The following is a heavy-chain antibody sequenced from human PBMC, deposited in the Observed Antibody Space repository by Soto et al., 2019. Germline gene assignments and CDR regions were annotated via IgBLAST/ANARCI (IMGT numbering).Heavy chain of an antibody. CDR1: GGTFSSYA. J-gene: IGHJ6*02. CDR3: ARGATYYDFWSGYLRYLYYYGMDV. D-gene: IGHD3-3*01. Sequence: ASVKVSCKASGGTFSSYAISWVRQAPGQGLEWMGGIIPIFGTANYAQKFQGRVTITADESTSTAYMELSSLRSEDTAVYYCARGATYYDFWSGYLRYLYYYGMDVWGQGTTVTVS. CDR2: IIPIFGTA. V-gene: IGHV1-69*13.